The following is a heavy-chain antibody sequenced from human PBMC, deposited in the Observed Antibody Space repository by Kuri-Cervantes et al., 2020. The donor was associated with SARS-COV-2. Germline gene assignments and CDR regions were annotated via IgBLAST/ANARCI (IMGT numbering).Heavy chain of an antibody. CDR2: TNPSGGT. V-gene: IGHV1-2*02. CDR1: GYTFTGYY. J-gene: IGHJ4*02. CDR3: ATRGEWHWVYAMVGYYFDY. Sequence: ASVKVSCKASGYTFTGYYMHWVRQAPGQGLEWMGWTNPSGGTKYAQKFQGRVTMTRDTSISTAYMELSRLRSEDTAVYYCATRGEWHWVYAMVGYYFDYWGQGTLVTVSS. D-gene: IGHD2-8*01.